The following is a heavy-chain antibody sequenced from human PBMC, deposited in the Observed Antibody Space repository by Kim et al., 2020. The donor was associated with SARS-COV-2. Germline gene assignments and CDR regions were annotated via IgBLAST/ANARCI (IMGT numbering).Heavy chain of an antibody. V-gene: IGHV3-48*03. J-gene: IGHJ3*02. D-gene: IGHD3-22*01. Sequence: GGSLRLSCAASGFTFSSYEMNWVRQAPGKGLEWVSYISSSGSTIYYADSVKGRFTISRDNAKNSLYLQMNSLRAEDTAVYYCARPYDSSGDAFDIWGQGTMVTVSS. CDR1: GFTFSSYE. CDR3: ARPYDSSGDAFDI. CDR2: ISSSGSTI.